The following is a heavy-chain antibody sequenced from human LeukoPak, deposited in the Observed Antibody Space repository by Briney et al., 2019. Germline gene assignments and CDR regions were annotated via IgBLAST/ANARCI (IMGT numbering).Heavy chain of an antibody. Sequence: GGSLRLSCAASGFTFSDYYMSWIRQAPGKGLEWVPYISSSGSTIYYADSVKGRFTISRDNAKNSLYLQMNSLRAEDTAVYYCARVAAGWEPKNFDYWGQGTLVTVSS. CDR3: ARVAAGWEPKNFDY. CDR1: GFTFSDYY. J-gene: IGHJ4*02. CDR2: ISSSGSTI. V-gene: IGHV3-11*04. D-gene: IGHD1-26*01.